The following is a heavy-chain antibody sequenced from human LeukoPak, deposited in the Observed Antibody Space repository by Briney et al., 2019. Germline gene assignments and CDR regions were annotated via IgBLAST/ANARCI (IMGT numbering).Heavy chain of an antibody. D-gene: IGHD2-21*02. CDR1: GGSISTYY. CDR2: NYYSGSG. V-gene: IGHV4-59*01. CDR3: ARGLIPFPRHYYDLDV. J-gene: IGHJ6*04. Sequence: SETLSLTCSVSGGSISTYYWSWIRQPPGKGLEWIGYNYYSGSGIYSPSLKSRVTISLDTSKNQFSLKLSSVTAADTAVYYCARGLIPFPRHYYDLDVWGKGTTVIVSS.